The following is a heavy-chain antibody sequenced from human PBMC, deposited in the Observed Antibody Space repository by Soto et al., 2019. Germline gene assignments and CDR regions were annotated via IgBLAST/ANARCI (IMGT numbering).Heavy chain of an antibody. CDR1: GGSFSGYY. V-gene: IGHV4-34*01. Sequence: QVQLQQWGAGLLKPSETLSLTCAVYGGSFSGYYWSWIRQPPGKGLEWIGEINHSGSTNYNPPLKSRITISVDTSKNQFSLKLSSVTAADTAVYYCARDKYSGSYYRRCWFDPWGQGTLVTVSS. CDR2: INHSGST. J-gene: IGHJ5*02. CDR3: ARDKYSGSYYRRCWFDP. D-gene: IGHD1-26*01.